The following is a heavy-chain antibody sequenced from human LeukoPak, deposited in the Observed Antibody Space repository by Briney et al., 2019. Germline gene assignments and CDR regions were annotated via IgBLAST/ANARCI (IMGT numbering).Heavy chain of an antibody. CDR1: GFAFSSYA. CDR3: ARGGRYGDLPHFDY. CDR2: ISYDGSNK. D-gene: IGHD4-17*01. Sequence: PGRSLRLSCAASGFAFSSYAMHWVRQAPGKGLERVAVISYDGSNKYYADSVKGRFTISRDNSKNTLYLQMNSLRAEDTAVYYCARGGRYGDLPHFDYWGQGTLVTVSS. J-gene: IGHJ4*02. V-gene: IGHV3-30*01.